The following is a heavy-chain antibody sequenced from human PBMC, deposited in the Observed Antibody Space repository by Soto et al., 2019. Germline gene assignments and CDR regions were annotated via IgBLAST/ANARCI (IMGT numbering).Heavy chain of an antibody. CDR1: GGSFSGYY. CDR3: ARGSAYYDYVWGSYRPDQFDY. Sequence: SETLSLTCAVYGGSFSGYYWSWIRQPPGKGLEWIGEINHSGSTNYNPSLKSRVTISVDTSKNQFSLKLSSVTAADTAVYYCARGSAYYDYVWGSYRPDQFDYWGQGTLVTVSS. J-gene: IGHJ4*02. V-gene: IGHV4-34*01. CDR2: INHSGST. D-gene: IGHD3-16*02.